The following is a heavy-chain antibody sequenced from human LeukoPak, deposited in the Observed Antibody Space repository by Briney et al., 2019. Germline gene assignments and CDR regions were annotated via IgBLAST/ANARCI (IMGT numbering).Heavy chain of an antibody. J-gene: IGHJ4*03. Sequence: PGGSLRLSCEASGFTFSSHWMSWVRQAPGKGLEWVANIKQDGSEKYYVDSVKGRFTISRDNAKNSLYLQMNSLRAEDTAVYYCARGVDGRYFDFWGQGTLVTVSS. CDR1: GFTFSSHW. CDR3: ARGVDGRYFDF. CDR2: IKQDGSEK. V-gene: IGHV3-7*04. D-gene: IGHD2-8*01.